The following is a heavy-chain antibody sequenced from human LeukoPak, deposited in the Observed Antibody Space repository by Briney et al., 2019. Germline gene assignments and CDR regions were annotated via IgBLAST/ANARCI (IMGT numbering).Heavy chain of an antibody. CDR1: GFTFSTYW. J-gene: IGHJ4*02. V-gene: IGHV3-7*01. D-gene: IGHD6-13*01. CDR3: ARDSAGNDY. Sequence: PGGSLRLSCAASGFTFSTYWMSWVRQAPGKGLEWVANIKQDGSEKYYVDSVKGRSTISRDNAKNSLYLQMNSLRAEDTAMYYCARDSAGNDYWGLGTLVTVSS. CDR2: IKQDGSEK.